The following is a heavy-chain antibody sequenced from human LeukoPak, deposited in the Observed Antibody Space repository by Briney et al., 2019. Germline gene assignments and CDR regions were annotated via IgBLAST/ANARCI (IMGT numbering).Heavy chain of an antibody. Sequence: SETLSLTCTVSGGSISSYYWSWIRQPPGKGLEWIGYIYYSGSTNYNPSLKSRVTISVDTSKNQFSLKLSSVTAADTAVYYCARVLGYSYGPDYWGQGTLVTVSS. J-gene: IGHJ4*02. V-gene: IGHV4-59*01. D-gene: IGHD5-18*01. CDR3: ARVLGYSYGPDY. CDR1: GGSISSYY. CDR2: IYYSGST.